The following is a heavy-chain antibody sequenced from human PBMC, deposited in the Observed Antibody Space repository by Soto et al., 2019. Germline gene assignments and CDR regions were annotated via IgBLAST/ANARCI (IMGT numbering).Heavy chain of an antibody. CDR3: AKDSSTSLWGSYHEYFQH. Sequence: GGSLRLSCAASGFTFSSYAMSWVRQAPGKGLEWVSAISGSGGSTYYADSVKGRFTISRDNSKNTLYLQMNSLRAEDTAVYYCAKDSSTSLWGSYHEYFQHWGQGTLVTVSS. D-gene: IGHD2-2*01. CDR1: GFTFSSYA. V-gene: IGHV3-23*01. CDR2: ISGSGGST. J-gene: IGHJ1*01.